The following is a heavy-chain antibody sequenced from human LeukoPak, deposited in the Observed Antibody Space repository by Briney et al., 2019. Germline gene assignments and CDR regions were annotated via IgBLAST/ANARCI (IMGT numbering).Heavy chain of an antibody. CDR1: GYTFTGYY. D-gene: IGHD6-13*01. J-gene: IGHJ4*02. Sequence: ASVTVSCKASGYTFTGYYMHWVRQAPGQGLEWMGWINPNSGGTNYAQKFQGRVTMTRDTSISTAYMELSRLRSDDTAVYYCARIPVAAAASKSFDYWGQGTLVTVSS. CDR3: ARIPVAAAASKSFDY. CDR2: INPNSGGT. V-gene: IGHV1-2*02.